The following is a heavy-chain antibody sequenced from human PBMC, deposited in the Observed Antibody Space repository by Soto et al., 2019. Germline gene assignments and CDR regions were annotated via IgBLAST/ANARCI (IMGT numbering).Heavy chain of an antibody. V-gene: IGHV4-4*07. CDR2: IYATGTT. CDR1: GASISGFY. J-gene: IGHJ5*02. Sequence: SETLSLTCTVSGASISGFYWSWIRKSAGKGLEWIGRIYATGTTDYNPSLKSRVMMSVDTSKKQFTLKLRPVTAADTAVYYCVRDGTKTLRDWFDPWGQGISVTVSS. CDR3: VRDGTKTLRDWFDP. D-gene: IGHD1-1*01.